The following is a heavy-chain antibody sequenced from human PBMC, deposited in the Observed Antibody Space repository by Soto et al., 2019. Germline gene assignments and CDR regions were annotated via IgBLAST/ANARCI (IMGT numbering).Heavy chain of an antibody. D-gene: IGHD6-13*01. CDR3: ASPYSSSWYGGSAFDI. CDR2: INPSGGST. V-gene: IGHV1-46*03. J-gene: IGHJ3*02. Sequence: GQGLEWMGIINPSGGSTSYAQKFQGRVTMTRDTSTSTVYMELSSLRSEDTAVYYCASPYSSSWYGGSAFDIWGQGTMVTVSS.